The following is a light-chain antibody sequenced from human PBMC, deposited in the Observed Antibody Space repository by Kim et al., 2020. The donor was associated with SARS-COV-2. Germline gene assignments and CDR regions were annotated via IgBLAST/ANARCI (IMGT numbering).Light chain of an antibody. V-gene: IGKV3-11*01. J-gene: IGKJ5*01. CDR2: DAY. CDR3: QQRSNWVT. Sequence: CWCQGRRATSSRRANPSFCSYLDWYQPKQGQGHKVHIYDAYNRANGIPARFSVSGSGTEFTLIIISLEPEDFAVYHCQQRSNWVTAGQGTRLEIK. CDR1: PSFCSY.